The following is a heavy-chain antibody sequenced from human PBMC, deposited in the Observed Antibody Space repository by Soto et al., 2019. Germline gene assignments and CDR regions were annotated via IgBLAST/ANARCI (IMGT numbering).Heavy chain of an antibody. CDR2: ISGGNGNT. CDR1: GYIFTKSA. Sequence: GASVKVSCKASGYIFTKSAMHWVRQTPGQRLEWMGWISGGNGNTKYSPKLQDRVTITRDTSASTAYMELSSLRSEDTALYYCARAGVAAGNFNFDYWGQGTLVTVSS. V-gene: IGHV1-3*01. D-gene: IGHD6-25*01. CDR3: ARAGVAAGNFNFDY. J-gene: IGHJ4*02.